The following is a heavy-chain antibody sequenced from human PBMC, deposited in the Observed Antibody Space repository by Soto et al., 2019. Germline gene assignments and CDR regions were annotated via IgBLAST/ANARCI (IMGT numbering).Heavy chain of an antibody. Sequence: GGSLKLSCVVSGFTFRDHYMNWVRQAPGKGLQWVAYISSRSSEINYADPVKGRFTISRDNAKNSVFLHMTSLTAEDTGVYFCARGDGAVGAAIDIWGQGTLVTVSS. CDR2: ISSRSSEI. J-gene: IGHJ4*02. CDR3: ARGDGAVGAAIDI. V-gene: IGHV3-11*06. D-gene: IGHD2-15*01. CDR1: GFTFRDHY.